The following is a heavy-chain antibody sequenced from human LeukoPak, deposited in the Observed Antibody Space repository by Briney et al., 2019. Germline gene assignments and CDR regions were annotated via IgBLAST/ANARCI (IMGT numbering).Heavy chain of an antibody. D-gene: IGHD6-13*01. CDR2: IYYSGST. V-gene: IGHV4-59*01. Sequence: SETLSLTCTVPGGSISSYYWSWIRQPPGKGLEWIGYIYYSGSTNYNPSLKSRVTISVDTSKNQFSLKLSSVTAADTAVYYCARGEQQLVPDYWGQGTLVTVSS. CDR1: GGSISSYY. CDR3: ARGEQQLVPDY. J-gene: IGHJ4*02.